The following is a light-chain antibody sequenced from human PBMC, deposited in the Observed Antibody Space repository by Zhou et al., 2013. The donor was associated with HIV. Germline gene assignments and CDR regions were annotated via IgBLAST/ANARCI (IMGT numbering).Light chain of an antibody. CDR1: QSVSSN. V-gene: IGKV3-15*01. CDR2: DAS. J-gene: IGKJ2*01. Sequence: EIMMTQSPATLSVSPGERATLSCRASQSVSSNLAWYQQKPGQAPRLLIYDASTRGTGIPARFSGSGSGTEFTLTISSLQSEDFAVYYCQQYNKWPPHTFGQGTKLEIK. CDR3: QQYNKWPPHT.